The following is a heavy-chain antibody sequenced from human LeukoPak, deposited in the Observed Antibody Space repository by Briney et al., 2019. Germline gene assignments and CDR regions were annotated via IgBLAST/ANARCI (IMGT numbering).Heavy chain of an antibody. CDR1: GGSISSYY. CDR3: ASDTILEHAFDI. Sequence: PSETLSLTCTVSGGSISSYYWSWTRQPPGKGLEWIGYIYYSGSTNYNPSLKSRVTISVDTSKNQFSLKLSSVTAADTAVYYCASDTILEHAFDIWGQGTMVTVSS. D-gene: IGHD3-3*01. J-gene: IGHJ3*02. CDR2: IYYSGST. V-gene: IGHV4-59*01.